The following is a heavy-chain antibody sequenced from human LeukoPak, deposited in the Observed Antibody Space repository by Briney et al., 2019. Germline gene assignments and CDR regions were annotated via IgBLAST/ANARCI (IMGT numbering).Heavy chain of an antibody. V-gene: IGHV4-59*01. CDR3: ARHVWLQPFDY. J-gene: IGHJ4*02. CDR2: IYSSGST. D-gene: IGHD3-9*01. CDR1: GGSISYYY. Sequence: SETLSLTCTVSGGSISYYYWNWIRQPPGKGLEWIGYIYSSGSTNYNPSLKSRVTISLDTSKNQFSLKLSSVTAADTAVYYCARHVWLQPFDYWGQGTLVTVSS.